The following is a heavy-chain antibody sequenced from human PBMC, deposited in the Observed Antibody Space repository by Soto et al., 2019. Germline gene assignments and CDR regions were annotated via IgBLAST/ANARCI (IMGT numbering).Heavy chain of an antibody. D-gene: IGHD6-19*01. Sequence: ASVKVSCKASGYTFTSYAMHWVRQAPGQRLEWMGWINAGNGNTKYSQKFQGRVTITRDTSASTAYMELSSLRSEDTAVYYCARGKVTSTVYRSGWYHFTFDPWGQGTLVTVSS. V-gene: IGHV1-3*01. J-gene: IGHJ5*02. CDR1: GYTFTSYA. CDR2: INAGNGNT. CDR3: ARGKVTSTVYRSGWYHFTFDP.